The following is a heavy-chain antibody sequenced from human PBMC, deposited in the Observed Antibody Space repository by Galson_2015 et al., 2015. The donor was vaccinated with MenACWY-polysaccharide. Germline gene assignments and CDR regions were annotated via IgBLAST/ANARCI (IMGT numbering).Heavy chain of an antibody. CDR1: GGTFKSQG. J-gene: IGHJ4*02. D-gene: IGHD3-10*01. CDR3: ARPRPEYFGTGSHYNALDF. V-gene: IGHV1-69*13. Sequence: SVKVSCKASGGTFKSQGIDWVRQAPGQGLEWMGGIIPIFATANYAQKFQDRVTITADESTNTAYIEVSSLRSEDTAVYYCARPRPEYFGTGSHYNALDFWGQGTLVTVSS. CDR2: IIPIFATA.